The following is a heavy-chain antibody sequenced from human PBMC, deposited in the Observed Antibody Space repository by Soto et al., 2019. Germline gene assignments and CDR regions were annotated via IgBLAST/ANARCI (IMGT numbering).Heavy chain of an antibody. CDR2: ISYDGSNK. D-gene: IGHD3-10*01. V-gene: IGHV3-30-3*01. J-gene: IGHJ6*02. Sequence: GGSLRLSCAASGFTFSSYAMHWVRQAPGKGLEWVAVISYDGSNKYYADSVKGRFTISRDNSKNTLYLQMNSLRAEDTAVYYWARNHYSGSGSYSPWGYYYYYGMDVWGQGTTVTVSS. CDR3: ARNHYSGSGSYSPWGYYYYYGMDV. CDR1: GFTFSSYA.